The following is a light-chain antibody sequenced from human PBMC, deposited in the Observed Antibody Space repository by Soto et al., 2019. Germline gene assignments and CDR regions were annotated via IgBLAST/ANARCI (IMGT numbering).Light chain of an antibody. V-gene: IGKV3-11*01. CDR2: KGS. Sequence: DIVLTQSPAFLSLSPGDRATLSCRATESISIYLAWFQQKPGQAPRLLIYKGSKRDPGVPARFSGSGSETDFTLTIDSLEPEDSGVYYCRHRNKWPTFGAGTKVDIK. J-gene: IGKJ3*01. CDR3: RHRNKWPT. CDR1: ESISIY.